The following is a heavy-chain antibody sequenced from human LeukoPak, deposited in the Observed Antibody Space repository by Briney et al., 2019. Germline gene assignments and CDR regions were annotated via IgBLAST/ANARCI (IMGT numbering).Heavy chain of an antibody. J-gene: IGHJ5*02. CDR1: SYTFTSYG. CDR3: ARDKRPYCSSTSCAGYNWFDP. D-gene: IGHD2-2*01. V-gene: IGHV1-18*04. Sequence: GASVKVSCKASSYTFTSYGISWVRQAPGQGLEWMGWISAYNGNTNYAQKLQGRVTMTTDTSTGTAYMELRSLRSDDTAVYYCARDKRPYCSSTSCAGYNWFDPWGQGTLVTVSS. CDR2: ISAYNGNT.